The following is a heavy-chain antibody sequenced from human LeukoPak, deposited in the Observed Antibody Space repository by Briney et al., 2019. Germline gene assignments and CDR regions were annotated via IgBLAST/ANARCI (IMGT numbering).Heavy chain of an antibody. CDR3: EKEPVTSSEY. CDR1: GFTFTSYA. CDR2: ISGSGGST. V-gene: IGHV3-23*01. J-gene: IGHJ4*02. D-gene: IGHD4-17*01. Sequence: GGSLRLSCAASGFTFTSYAMSWVRPAPGKGLEWVSAISGSGGSTYYADSVKGRFTISRDNSKNTLYLQMNSLRAEDAAVYYCEKEPVTSSEYWGQGTPVTVSS.